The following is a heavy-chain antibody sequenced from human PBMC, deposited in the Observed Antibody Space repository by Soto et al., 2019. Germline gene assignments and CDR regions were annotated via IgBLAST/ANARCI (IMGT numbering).Heavy chain of an antibody. Sequence: SETLSLTCTVSGDSISSSTYYWAWIRQPPGKGLEWIGNIFYSGITYYNPSLRSRITMSVDTSKNQFSLKLSSVIAADTAVYYCARRKYSGTFWSLDFWGQGTLVTV. V-gene: IGHV4-39*01. CDR2: IFYSGIT. CDR3: ARRKYSGTFWSLDF. D-gene: IGHD1-26*01. CDR1: GDSISSSTYY. J-gene: IGHJ4*02.